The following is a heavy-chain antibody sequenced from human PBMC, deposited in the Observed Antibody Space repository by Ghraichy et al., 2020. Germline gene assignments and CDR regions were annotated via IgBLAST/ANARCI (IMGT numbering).Heavy chain of an antibody. CDR2: IYYSGST. Sequence: SETLSLTCTVSGGSISSSSYYWGWIRQPPGKGLEWIGSIYYSGSTYYNPSLKSRVTISVDTSKNQFSLKLSSVTAADTAVYYCARRWSSSWSGYYYYGMDVWGQGTTVTVSS. V-gene: IGHV4-39*01. CDR1: GGSISSSSYY. CDR3: ARRWSSSWSGYYYYGMDV. D-gene: IGHD6-13*01. J-gene: IGHJ6*02.